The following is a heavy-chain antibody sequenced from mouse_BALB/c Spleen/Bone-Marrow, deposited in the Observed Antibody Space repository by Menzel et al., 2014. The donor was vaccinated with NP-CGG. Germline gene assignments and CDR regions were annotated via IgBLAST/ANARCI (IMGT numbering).Heavy chain of an antibody. J-gene: IGHJ3*01. Sequence: VQLQQSGAELVKPGASVKLSCKASGYTFTSYYIYWVKQRPGQGLEWIGEINPSNGGTNFNEKFKSKATLTVDKSSSTAYMQLSSLTSEDSAVYYYTRSNGNWFAYWGQGTQVTVSA. CDR2: INPSNGGT. CDR3: TRSNGNWFAY. V-gene: IGHV1S81*02. CDR1: GYTFTSYY. D-gene: IGHD2-1*01.